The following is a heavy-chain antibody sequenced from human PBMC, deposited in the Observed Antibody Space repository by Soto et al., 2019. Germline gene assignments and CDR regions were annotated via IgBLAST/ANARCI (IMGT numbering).Heavy chain of an antibody. V-gene: IGHV3-48*02. CDR3: ARDFRNFWSGYYRYYYGMDV. CDR1: GFTFSSYS. J-gene: IGHJ6*02. Sequence: GGSLRLSCAASGFTFSSYSMNWVRQAPGKGLEWVSYISSSSSTIYYADSVKGRFTISRDNAKNPLYLQMNSLRDEDTAVYYCARDFRNFWSGYYRYYYGMDVWGQGTTVTVSS. CDR2: ISSSSSTI. D-gene: IGHD3-3*01.